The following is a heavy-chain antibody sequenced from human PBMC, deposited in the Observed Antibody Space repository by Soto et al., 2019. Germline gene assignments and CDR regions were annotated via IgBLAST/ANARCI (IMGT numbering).Heavy chain of an antibody. CDR1: GASISTNNW. J-gene: IGHJ4*02. Sequence: PSETLSLTCAVSGASISTNNWWRWVRQPPGKGLEWIGEVYHSGSTNCNPSLKSRVTISIDKSKNQFSLRLTSMTAADTAVYYCAVPGAGDFDYWSQGTLVTVSS. V-gene: IGHV4-4*02. CDR3: AVPGAGDFDY. D-gene: IGHD6-13*01. CDR2: VYHSGST.